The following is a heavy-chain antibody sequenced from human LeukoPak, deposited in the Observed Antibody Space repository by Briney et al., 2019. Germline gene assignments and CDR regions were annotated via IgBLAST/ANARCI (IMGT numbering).Heavy chain of an antibody. D-gene: IGHD6-19*01. CDR1: GGSISSGDYY. Sequence: SETLSLTCTVSGGSISSGDYYWSWIRQPPGKGLEWIGCFSYSGSTYYNPSLKSRITISLDTSKNQFSLKLSSVTAADTAVYCCARDRAGSVAYYYGMDVWGKGTTVTVSS. V-gene: IGHV4-30-4*01. CDR2: FSYSGST. J-gene: IGHJ6*04. CDR3: ARDRAGSVAYYYGMDV.